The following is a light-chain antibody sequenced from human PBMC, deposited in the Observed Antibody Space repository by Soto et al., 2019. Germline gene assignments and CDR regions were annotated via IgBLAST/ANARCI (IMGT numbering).Light chain of an antibody. CDR2: EVS. Sequence: HSVLTQPPSASGSPGQSVTISCTGTSSDVGGYNYVCWYQQHPGKAPKLMISEVSKRPSGVPDRFSGSKSGNTASLTVSGLQAEDEADYYCSSYAGSNNPWVFGGGTKLTVL. CDR1: SSDVGGYNY. CDR3: SSYAGSNNPWV. J-gene: IGLJ3*02. V-gene: IGLV2-8*01.